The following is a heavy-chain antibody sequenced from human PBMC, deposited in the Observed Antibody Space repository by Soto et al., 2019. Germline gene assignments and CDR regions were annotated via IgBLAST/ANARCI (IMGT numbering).Heavy chain of an antibody. CDR2: ISAYNGNT. CDR1: GYRFTSYG. CDR3: ASGWFGEFVYQFDY. D-gene: IGHD3-10*01. J-gene: IGHJ4*02. V-gene: IGHV1-18*01. Sequence: QVQLVQSGAEVKKPGASVKVSCKPSGYRFTSYGITWVRQAPGQRLEWMGWISAYNGNTNYAQKFQGRFTMTTDTSTSTAYMELRSLGSDDTAVYYCASGWFGEFVYQFDYWGQGTLVTVSS.